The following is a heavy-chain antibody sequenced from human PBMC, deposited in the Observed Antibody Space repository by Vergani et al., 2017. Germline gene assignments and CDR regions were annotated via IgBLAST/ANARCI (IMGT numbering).Heavy chain of an antibody. J-gene: IGHJ6*02. CDR2: INHSGST. Sequence: QVQLQQWGAGLLKPSETLSLTCAVYGGSFSGYYWSWIRQPPGKGLEWIGEINHSGSTNYNPSLKSRVTISVDTSKNQFSLKLSSVTAADTAVYYCARVRAAGTFNYYYYYGMDVWGQGTTVTVSS. CDR3: ARVRAAGTFNYYYYYGMDV. CDR1: GGSFSGYY. D-gene: IGHD6-13*01. V-gene: IGHV4-34*01.